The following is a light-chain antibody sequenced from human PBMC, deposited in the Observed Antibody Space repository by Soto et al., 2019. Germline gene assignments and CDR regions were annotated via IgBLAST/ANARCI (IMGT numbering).Light chain of an antibody. CDR2: AVS. CDR3: SSYTSSSTL. J-gene: IGLJ1*01. Sequence: QSVLTQPASVSGSPGQSITISCTGTSSDVGSYNYVSWYQQHPGKAPKLMIYAVSDRPSGISGRFSGSKSGNTASLTISGLQTEDEADYYCSSYTSSSTLFGTGTKLTVL. V-gene: IGLV2-14*01. CDR1: SSDVGSYNY.